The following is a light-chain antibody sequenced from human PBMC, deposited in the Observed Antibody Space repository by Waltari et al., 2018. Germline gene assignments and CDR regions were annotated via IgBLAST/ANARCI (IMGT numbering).Light chain of an antibody. V-gene: IGLV2-14*02. CDR1: SSDGGSNNL. CDR2: DAT. CDR3: CSYTNTHVV. Sequence: QSALTQPASVSGSPGQSITISCTGTSSDGGSNNLVSWYQQHPGQAPKLIIYDATKRTSGVSNRFSGSKSGNTASLTISGLQAEDEGDYYCCSYTNTHVVFGGGTKLTVL. J-gene: IGLJ2*01.